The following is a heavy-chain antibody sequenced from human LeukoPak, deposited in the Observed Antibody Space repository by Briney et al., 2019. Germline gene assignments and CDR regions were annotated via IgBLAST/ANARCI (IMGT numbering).Heavy chain of an antibody. D-gene: IGHD1-26*01. CDR3: ARGGSYYDYFDY. CDR1: GYTFTGYY. J-gene: IGHJ4*02. V-gene: IGHV1-2*06. CDR2: INPNSGGT. Sequence: ASVKVSCKASGYTFTGYYMHWVRQAPGQRLEWMGRINPNSGGTNYAQKFQGRVTMTRDTSISTAYMELSRLRSDDTAVYYCARGGSYYDYFDYWGQGTLVTVSS.